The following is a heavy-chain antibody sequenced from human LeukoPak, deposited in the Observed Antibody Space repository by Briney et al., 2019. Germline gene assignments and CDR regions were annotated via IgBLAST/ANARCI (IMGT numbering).Heavy chain of an antibody. CDR3: AIRAYYDTRGYYYFAY. J-gene: IGHJ4*02. Sequence: GKSLKISCMGSGYDFTTYWIGWVRQMPGKGLEWMGIIYPGDSDTRYSPSFQGQVTISANKSISTAYLQWSSLKASDTAMYCAIRAYYDTRGYYYFAYWGQGTLVTVSS. CDR1: GYDFTTYW. D-gene: IGHD3-22*01. V-gene: IGHV5-51*01. CDR2: IYPGDSDT.